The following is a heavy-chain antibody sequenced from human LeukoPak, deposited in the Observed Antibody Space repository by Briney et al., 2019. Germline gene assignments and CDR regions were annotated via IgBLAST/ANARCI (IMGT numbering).Heavy chain of an antibody. Sequence: SETLSLTCSVSGGSISSDYWSWIRQPAGKGLEWIGRMYTSGTPNYNPSLKSRVTMSLDTSRNQFSLRLSSVTAVDTAVYYCARAANLDTIFDYWGQGTLVTVSS. V-gene: IGHV4-4*07. CDR1: GGSISSDY. J-gene: IGHJ4*02. CDR2: MYTSGTP. D-gene: IGHD3/OR15-3a*01. CDR3: ARAANLDTIFDY.